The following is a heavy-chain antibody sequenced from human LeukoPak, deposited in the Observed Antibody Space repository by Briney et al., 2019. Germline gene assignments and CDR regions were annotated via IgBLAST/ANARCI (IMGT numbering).Heavy chain of an antibody. CDR3: AKVGEVITTSPLYYFDC. CDR2: IGAGGGST. J-gene: IGHJ4*02. D-gene: IGHD3-3*01. CDR1: GFTFSNYA. Sequence: GGSLRLSCAASGFTFSNYAMSWVRQAPGKGLEWVSTIGAGGGSTYYADSVKGRFIISRDNSRNTLYLQMDSLRAEDTALYYCAKVGEVITTSPLYYFDCWGQGTLVTVSS. V-gene: IGHV3-23*01.